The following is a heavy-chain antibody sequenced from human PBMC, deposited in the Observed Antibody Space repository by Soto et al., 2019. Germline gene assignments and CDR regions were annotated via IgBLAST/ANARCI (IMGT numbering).Heavy chain of an antibody. V-gene: IGHV3-21*01. Sequence: GGSLRLSCAASGFTFSSYAMSWVRQAPGKGLEWVSSISSSSSYIYYADSVKGRFTISRDNAKNSLYLQMNSLRAEDTAVYYCARGGTGTAMPMALYYFDYWGQGTLVTVSS. CDR3: ARGGTGTAMPMALYYFDY. D-gene: IGHD5-18*01. J-gene: IGHJ4*02. CDR1: GFTFSSYA. CDR2: ISSSSSYI.